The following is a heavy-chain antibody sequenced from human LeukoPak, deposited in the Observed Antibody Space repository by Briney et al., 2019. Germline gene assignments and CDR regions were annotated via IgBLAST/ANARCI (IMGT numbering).Heavy chain of an antibody. J-gene: IGHJ2*01. CDR1: GYTFTGYY. CDR3: ARGPYPSWYFDL. CDR2: INPNTGET. V-gene: IGHV1-2*02. D-gene: IGHD2-2*01. Sequence: ASVKVSCKASGYTFTGYYIHWVRQAPGQGLEWMAWINPNTGETYYAQKFQGSVTMTRDTYISTAYMELSRLRSDDTAVYYCARGPYPSWYFDLWGRGTLVTVSS.